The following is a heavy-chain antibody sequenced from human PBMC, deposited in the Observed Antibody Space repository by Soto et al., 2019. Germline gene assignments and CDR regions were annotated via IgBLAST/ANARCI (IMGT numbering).Heavy chain of an antibody. CDR2: IWYDGSDK. V-gene: IGHV3-33*01. J-gene: IGHJ4*02. CDR1: GFTFSGFG. D-gene: IGHD3-16*01. Sequence: GGSLRLSCAASGFTFSGFGMHWVLQAPGKGLEWVAIIWYDGSDKYYADSVKGRFTISRDNSKNTLYLQMNSLRAEDTAVYHCAFGNLSYYFDFWGQGTPVTVSS. CDR3: AFGNLSYYFDF.